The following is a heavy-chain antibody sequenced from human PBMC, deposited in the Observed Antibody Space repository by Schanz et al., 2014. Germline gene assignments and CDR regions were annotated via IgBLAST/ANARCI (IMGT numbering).Heavy chain of an antibody. V-gene: IGHV1-18*04. CDR2: ISAYNGNT. CDR1: GYTFTRYG. D-gene: IGHD6-13*01. J-gene: IGHJ6*02. Sequence: QVQLVQSGAELKKPGASVKVSCKASGYTFTRYGINWVRQATGQGLEWMGWISAYNGNTNYAQKVQGRVTLTTDTSTSTAYMELRNLRSDDTAVYYCARDVAAAGNYYYYFGMDVWGQGTTVTVSS. CDR3: ARDVAAAGNYYYYFGMDV.